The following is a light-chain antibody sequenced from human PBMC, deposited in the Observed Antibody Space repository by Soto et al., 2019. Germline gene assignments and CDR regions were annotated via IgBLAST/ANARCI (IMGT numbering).Light chain of an antibody. J-gene: IGKJ5*01. CDR3: QQYNNYIT. V-gene: IGKV3-15*01. CDR1: QSVSSN. CDR2: GAS. Sequence: EIVMTQSPATLSVSPGERATLSCRASQSVSSNLAWYQQKPGQAPRLLIYGASTRATGIPARFSGSGSGTEFTPTISSLQSEDFAVYYCQQYNNYITFGQGTRLEIK.